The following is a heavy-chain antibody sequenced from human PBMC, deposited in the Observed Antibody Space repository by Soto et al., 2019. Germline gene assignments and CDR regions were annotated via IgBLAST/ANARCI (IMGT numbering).Heavy chain of an antibody. J-gene: IGHJ4*02. Sequence: GGSLRLSCAASGFTFSSYGMHWVRQAPGKGLEWVAVISYDGSNKYYADSVKGRFTISRDNSKNTLYLQMNSLRAEDTAVYYCAKEENYDFWSGYKPLDYWGQGTLVTVSS. CDR3: AKEENYDFWSGYKPLDY. V-gene: IGHV3-30*18. CDR2: ISYDGSNK. CDR1: GFTFSSYG. D-gene: IGHD3-3*01.